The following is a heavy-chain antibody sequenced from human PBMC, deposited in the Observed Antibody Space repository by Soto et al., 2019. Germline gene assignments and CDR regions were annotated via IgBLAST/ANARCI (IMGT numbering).Heavy chain of an antibody. J-gene: IGHJ4*02. V-gene: IGHV3-21*01. CDR2: ISSSSSFI. CDR3: ARGLYGSSGYYMPYFDY. CDR1: GLSFSSYE. D-gene: IGHD3-22*01. Sequence: GRGVRRYCAASGLSFSSYEINWVRQAPGKGLEWVSPISSSSSFIDYADSVKGRFTISRDNAKNSLYLQTNSLRAEDTAVYYCARGLYGSSGYYMPYFDYWGQGALVPVSS.